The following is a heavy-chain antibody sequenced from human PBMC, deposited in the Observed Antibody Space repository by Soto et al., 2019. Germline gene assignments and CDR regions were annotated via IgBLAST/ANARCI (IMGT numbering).Heavy chain of an antibody. Sequence: ESGEGLVQPGGSLRLSCAASGFTFSSYAMHWVRQAPGKGLEYVSAISSNGGSTYYADSVKGRFTISRDNSKNTLYLQMGSLRAEDMAVYYCARDGGYCSSTSCYTEWYFDLWGRGTLVTVSS. D-gene: IGHD2-2*02. CDR1: GFTFSSYA. J-gene: IGHJ2*01. V-gene: IGHV3-64*02. CDR2: ISSNGGST. CDR3: ARDGGYCSSTSCYTEWYFDL.